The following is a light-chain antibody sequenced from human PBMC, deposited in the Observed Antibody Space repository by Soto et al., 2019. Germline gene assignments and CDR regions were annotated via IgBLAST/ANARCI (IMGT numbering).Light chain of an antibody. V-gene: IGKV3-15*01. J-gene: IGKJ1*01. CDR1: QSVANI. CDR2: AAS. CDR3: QQYNNWPWT. Sequence: EIVMTQSPATLSVSPGESATLSCRASQSVANILAWYQQKPGQAPRLLIYAASTRATGIPARFSGSGSGTEFTLTISSLQSEDFAVYYCQQYNNWPWTFGQGTKVEIK.